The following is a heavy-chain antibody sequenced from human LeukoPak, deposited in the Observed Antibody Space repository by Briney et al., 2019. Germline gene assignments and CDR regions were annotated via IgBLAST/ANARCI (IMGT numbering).Heavy chain of an antibody. J-gene: IGHJ4*02. V-gene: IGHV4-61*08. D-gene: IGHD3-16*01. Sequence: PSETLSLTCTVSGGSISSGGYYWSWIRQPPGKGLEWIGYVYHTGHTHYSPSLKSRVTVSLDTSRNQVSLILSSVTAADTAVYYCARHRFGHLFDYWGQGTLVFVSS. CDR2: VYHTGHT. CDR1: GGSISSGGYY. CDR3: ARHRFGHLFDY.